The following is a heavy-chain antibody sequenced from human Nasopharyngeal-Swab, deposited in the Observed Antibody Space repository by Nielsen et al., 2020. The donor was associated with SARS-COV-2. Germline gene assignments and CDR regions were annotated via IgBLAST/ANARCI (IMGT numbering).Heavy chain of an antibody. D-gene: IGHD6-19*01. CDR1: GDSISSSSYY. V-gene: IGHV4-39*01. Sequence: SETLSLTCTVSGDSISSSSYYWGWIRQPPGKELEWIGNIYYRGSPYYNPSLQSRVTISVDTSKNQFSLRLSSVTAADTAVYYCAILSSGWPRRFDYWGQGTLVTVSS. CDR2: IYYRGSP. CDR3: AILSSGWPRRFDY. J-gene: IGHJ4*02.